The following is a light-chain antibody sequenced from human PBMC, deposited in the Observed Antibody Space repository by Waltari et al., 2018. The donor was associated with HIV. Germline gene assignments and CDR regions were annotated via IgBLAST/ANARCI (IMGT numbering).Light chain of an antibody. CDR2: AAS. Sequence: DIQMTQFPSSLSASVGDRVTITCRATQSISAYLNWYQQKPGKAPKLLISAASSLQSGVPSRFSGSGSGTDFSLTISSLQPEDFATYYCQQSYSTPPETFGGGTKVEIK. J-gene: IGKJ4*01. CDR3: QQSYSTPPET. V-gene: IGKV1-39*01. CDR1: QSISAY.